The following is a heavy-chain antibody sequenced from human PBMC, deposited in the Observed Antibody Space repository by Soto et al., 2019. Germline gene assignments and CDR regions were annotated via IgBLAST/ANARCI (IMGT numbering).Heavy chain of an antibody. D-gene: IGHD6-13*01. CDR3: AKGQLADYYYYGRDV. CDR1: GFTFDDYA. CDR2: ISWNSGSI. J-gene: IGHJ6*02. Sequence: PGGSLRLSCAASGFTFDDYAMHWVRQAPGKGLEWVSGISWNSGSIGYADSVKGRFTISRDNAKNSLYLQMNSLRAEDTALYYCAKGQLADYYYYGRDVWGQGTTGTVS. V-gene: IGHV3-9*01.